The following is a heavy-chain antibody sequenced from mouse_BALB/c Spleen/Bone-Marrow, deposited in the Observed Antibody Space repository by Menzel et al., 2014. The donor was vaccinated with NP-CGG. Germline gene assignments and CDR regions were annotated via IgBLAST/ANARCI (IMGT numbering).Heavy chain of an antibody. Sequence: EVKLMESGGGLVKPGGSLKLSCAASGFTFSDYYMYWVRQTPGKRLEWVATISDGGSYTYYPDSVKGRFTISRDNAKNNLYLQVSSLKSEDTAMYYCARVSYDYFDYWGQGTTLTVSS. D-gene: IGHD2-4*01. CDR2: ISDGGSYT. CDR1: GFTFSDYY. J-gene: IGHJ2*01. V-gene: IGHV5-4*02. CDR3: ARVSYDYFDY.